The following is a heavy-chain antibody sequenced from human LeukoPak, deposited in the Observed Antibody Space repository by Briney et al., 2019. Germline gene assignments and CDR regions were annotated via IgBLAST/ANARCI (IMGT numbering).Heavy chain of an antibody. D-gene: IGHD3-22*01. CDR1: GGSISSYY. Sequence: PSETLSLTCTVSGGSISSYYWSWIRQPPGKGLEWIGYIYYSGSTNYNPSLKSRVTISVDTSKNQFSLKLSSVTAADTAVYYCARDDSSGRGYFDYWGQGTLVTVSS. V-gene: IGHV4-59*01. CDR3: ARDDSSGRGYFDY. J-gene: IGHJ4*02. CDR2: IYYSGST.